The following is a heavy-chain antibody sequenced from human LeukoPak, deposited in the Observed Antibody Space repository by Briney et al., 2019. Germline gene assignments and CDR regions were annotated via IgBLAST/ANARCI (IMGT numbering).Heavy chain of an antibody. J-gene: IGHJ6*02. D-gene: IGHD2-2*01. Sequence: GGPLRLSCAASGFTFSSYAMSWVRQAPGKGLEWVSAISGSGGSTYYADSVKGRFTISRDNSKNTLYLQMNSLRAEDTAVYYCAKMGPYCSSTSCPDTDYYYYGMDVWGQGTTVTVSS. CDR3: AKMGPYCSSTSCPDTDYYYYGMDV. V-gene: IGHV3-23*01. CDR2: ISGSGGST. CDR1: GFTFSSYA.